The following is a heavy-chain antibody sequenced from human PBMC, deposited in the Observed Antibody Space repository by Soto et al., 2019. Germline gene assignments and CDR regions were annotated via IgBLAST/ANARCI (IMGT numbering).Heavy chain of an antibody. J-gene: IGHJ6*03. V-gene: IGHV1-18*04. D-gene: IGHD3-10*01. CDR1: GYTFNNYG. CDR3: APENYYGSGTYMDV. CDR2: ISIYSVKT. Sequence: QIQLIQSGAALKMPGASVKVSCKPSGYTFNNYGVSWVRQAPGQGPEWIGWISIYSVKTTYNPMFEGRVTVTADTSTNTAYMEVRSLGSDDTAVYYCAPENYYGSGTYMDVWGTGTAVTVSS.